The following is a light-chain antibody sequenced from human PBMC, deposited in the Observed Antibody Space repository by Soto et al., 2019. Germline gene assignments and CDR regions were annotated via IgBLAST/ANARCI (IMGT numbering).Light chain of an antibody. CDR3: QAYGTSPT. J-gene: IGKJ5*01. V-gene: IGKV3-20*01. CDR2: GAS. Sequence: IVLTQSPGTLSLFPGERATLSCRASQSLITRYLAWYQQKHGQAPRLLIYGASSRATGIPDRFSGSGSGRGFTCAISRLEPEDFEGSSCQAYGTSPTFGQGKRLEIK. CDR1: QSLITRY.